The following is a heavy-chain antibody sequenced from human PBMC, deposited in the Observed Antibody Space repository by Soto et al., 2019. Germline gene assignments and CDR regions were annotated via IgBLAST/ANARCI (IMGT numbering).Heavy chain of an antibody. V-gene: IGHV4-59*12. J-gene: IGHJ3*02. CDR2: IYYSGST. Sequence: LSLTCTVSGGSISSYYWSWIRQPPGKGLEWIGYIYYSGSTNYNPSLKSRVTISVDTSKNQFFLKLSSVTAADTAVYYCAREVILLWFGELLDAFDIWGQGTMVTVSS. CDR1: GGSISSYY. CDR3: AREVILLWFGELLDAFDI. D-gene: IGHD3-10*01.